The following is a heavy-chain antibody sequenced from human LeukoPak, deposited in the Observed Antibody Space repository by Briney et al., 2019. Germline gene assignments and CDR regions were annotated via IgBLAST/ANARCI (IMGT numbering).Heavy chain of an antibody. CDR1: GFTFDDYA. D-gene: IGHD5-24*01. J-gene: IGHJ3*01. CDR3: AKVGYTYAFDF. CDR2: ISWNSGSI. V-gene: IGHV3-9*03. Sequence: GRSLRLSCAASGFTFDDYAMHWVRQAPGKGLEWVSGISWNSGSIGYADSVKGRFTISRDNAKNSLYLQMNSLRAEDMALYYCAKVGYTYAFDFWGQGTMVTVSS.